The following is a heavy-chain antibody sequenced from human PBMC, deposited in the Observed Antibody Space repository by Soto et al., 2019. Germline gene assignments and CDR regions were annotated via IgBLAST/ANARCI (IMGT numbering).Heavy chain of an antibody. D-gene: IGHD3-3*01. J-gene: IGHJ4*02. V-gene: IGHV3-23*01. CDR1: GFTFSTYA. Sequence: PWGSLRLSCVASGFTFSTYAMSWVRQAPGKGLEWVSALTPSGGETYYADSVKGRFTISRDNSKNTLYLQMNSLRAEDTAVYYCAKGHDFWSGYYTFDYWGQGTLVTVSS. CDR3: AKGHDFWSGYYTFDY. CDR2: LTPSGGET.